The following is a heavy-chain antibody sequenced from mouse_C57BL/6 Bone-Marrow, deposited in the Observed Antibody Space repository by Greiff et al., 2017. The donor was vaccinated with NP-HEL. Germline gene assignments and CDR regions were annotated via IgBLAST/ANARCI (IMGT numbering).Heavy chain of an antibody. V-gene: IGHV8-12*01. D-gene: IGHD1-1*01. CDR3: ARTGGSSYDWYFDV. CDR2: IYWDDDK. Sequence: QVQLKESGPGILQSSQTLSLTCSFSGFSLSTSGMGVSWIRQPSGKGLEWLAHIYWDDDKRYNPSLKSRLTISKDTSRNQVFLKITSVDTADTATYYCARTGGSSYDWYFDVWGTGTTVTVSS. CDR1: GFSLSTSGMG. J-gene: IGHJ1*03.